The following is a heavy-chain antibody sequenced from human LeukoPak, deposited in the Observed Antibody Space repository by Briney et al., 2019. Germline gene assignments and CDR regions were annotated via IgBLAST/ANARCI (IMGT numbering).Heavy chain of an antibody. CDR1: GYTFTSYG. Sequence: ASVKVSCKASGYTFTSYGISWVRQAPGQGLEWMGWISAYNGNTNYAQKLQGRVTMTTDTSTSTAYMELMSLRSDDTAVYYCARDRRVWSGYYPFDYWGQGTLVTVSS. V-gene: IGHV1-18*01. CDR3: ARDRRVWSGYYPFDY. J-gene: IGHJ4*02. D-gene: IGHD3-3*01. CDR2: ISAYNGNT.